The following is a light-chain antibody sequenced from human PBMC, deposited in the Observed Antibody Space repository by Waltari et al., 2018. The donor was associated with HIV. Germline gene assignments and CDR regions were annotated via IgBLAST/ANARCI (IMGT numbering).Light chain of an antibody. CDR3: QSYDSSLKVI. Sequence: QSVLTQPPSVPGAPGQSVTLSCTGTSSNSGAGSDVHWYQQFPGSVPRLLIYDNTNRPSGVPDRFSGSKSGTSASLAISGLQAEDEADYYCQSYDSSLKVIFGGGTKVTVL. J-gene: IGLJ2*01. CDR2: DNT. CDR1: SSNSGAGSD. V-gene: IGLV1-40*01.